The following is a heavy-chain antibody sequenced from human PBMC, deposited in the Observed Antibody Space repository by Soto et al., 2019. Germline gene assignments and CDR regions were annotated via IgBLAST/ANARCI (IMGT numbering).Heavy chain of an antibody. J-gene: IGHJ4*02. CDR2: IYYSGST. CDR1: GGSISSSSYY. CDR3: ARGPTVTTDY. V-gene: IGHV4-39*01. D-gene: IGHD4-17*01. Sequence: SETLSLTCTVSGGSISSSSYYWGWIRQPPGKGLEWIGSIYYSGSTYYNPSLKSRVTISVDTSKNQFSLELSSVTAADTAVYYCARGPTVTTDYWGQGALVTVSS.